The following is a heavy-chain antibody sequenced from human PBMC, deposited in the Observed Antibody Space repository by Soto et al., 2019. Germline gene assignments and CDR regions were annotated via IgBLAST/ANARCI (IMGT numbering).Heavy chain of an antibody. CDR2: MNPNSGDT. J-gene: IGHJ6*03. V-gene: IGHV1-8*01. CDR3: ARGRRVVVVAAANYYMAV. Sequence: QVQLVQSGAEVKKPGASVKVSCKASGYTFTSYDINWVRQATGQGLEWMGWMNPNSGDTGYAQKFQGRVTMTRNNSISTSYMELSSLRSEDTAVYYCARGRRVVVVAAANYYMAVWGKGTAVTVAS. D-gene: IGHD2-15*01. CDR1: GYTFTSYD.